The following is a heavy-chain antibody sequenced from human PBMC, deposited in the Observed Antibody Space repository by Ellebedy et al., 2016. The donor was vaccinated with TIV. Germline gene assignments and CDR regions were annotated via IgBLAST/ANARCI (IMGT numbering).Heavy chain of an antibody. V-gene: IGHV3-48*04. CDR1: GFTFSSYS. Sequence: PGGSLRLSCAASGFTFSSYSMNWVRQAPGKGLEWVSYISSSGSTIYYADSVKGRFTISRDNAKNSLYLQMNSLRAEDTAVYYCARDIAVAGRDYWGQGTLVTVSS. J-gene: IGHJ4*02. D-gene: IGHD6-19*01. CDR2: ISSSGSTI. CDR3: ARDIAVAGRDY.